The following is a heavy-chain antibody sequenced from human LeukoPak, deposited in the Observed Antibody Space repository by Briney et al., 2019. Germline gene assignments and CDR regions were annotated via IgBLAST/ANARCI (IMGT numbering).Heavy chain of an antibody. D-gene: IGHD3-16*01. Sequence: GGSLRLSCAASGFTFSSYSMNWVRQAPGKGLEWVSSLSSSSSYMYYADSVKGRFTISRDNAKNSLYLQMNSLRAEDTAVYYCARGRRRRFMITFGGVPWYFDYWGQGTLVTVSS. V-gene: IGHV3-21*01. CDR2: LSSSSSYM. CDR3: ARGRRRRFMITFGGVPWYFDY. J-gene: IGHJ4*02. CDR1: GFTFSSYS.